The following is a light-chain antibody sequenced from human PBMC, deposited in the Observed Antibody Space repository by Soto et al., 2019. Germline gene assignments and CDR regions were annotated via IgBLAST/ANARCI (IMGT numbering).Light chain of an antibody. J-gene: IGKJ1*01. CDR2: GAS. Sequence: EIVMTQSPATLSVSPGERVTLSCRASQSLSSNLAWYQQKPGQAPRLLMYGASTRATGIPARFGGSGSGTEFALTISSLQSADFAVYYCQQYNEWPHTFGQGIKVEVK. CDR1: QSLSSN. CDR3: QQYNEWPHT. V-gene: IGKV3-15*01.